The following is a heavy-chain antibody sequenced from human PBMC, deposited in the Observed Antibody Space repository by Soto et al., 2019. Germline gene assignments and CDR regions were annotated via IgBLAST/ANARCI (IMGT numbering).Heavy chain of an antibody. CDR3: AKDRIGSSGYYSGIQFDY. Sequence: QVRLVESGGGVVQPGRSLRLSCAASGFTFSSYGMHWVRQAPGKGLEWVAVISYDGSNKYYADSVKGRFTISRDNSKNTLYLQMNSLRAEDTAVYYCAKDRIGSSGYYSGIQFDYWGQGTLVTVSS. D-gene: IGHD3-22*01. CDR2: ISYDGSNK. J-gene: IGHJ4*02. CDR1: GFTFSSYG. V-gene: IGHV3-30*18.